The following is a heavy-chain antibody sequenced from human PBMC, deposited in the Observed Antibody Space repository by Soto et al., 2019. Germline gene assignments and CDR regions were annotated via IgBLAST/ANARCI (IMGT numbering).Heavy chain of an antibody. CDR1: GYTFTSHT. D-gene: IGHD5-18*01. CDR2: INVNNGNT. CDR3: ARSSFTAVDY. J-gene: IGHJ4*02. Sequence: QVQLVQSGAEVKKPGASVKVSCKASGYTFTSHTIHWVRQAPGQSPEWMAWINVNNGNTKYSQKFQGRVTLTIDTSATTAYMELSSLRSEDTAVYYCARSSFTAVDYWGQGTLVTVSS. V-gene: IGHV1-3*01.